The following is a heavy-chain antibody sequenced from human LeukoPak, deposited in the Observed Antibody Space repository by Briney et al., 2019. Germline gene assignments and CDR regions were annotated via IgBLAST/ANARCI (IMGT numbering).Heavy chain of an antibody. D-gene: IGHD3-22*01. CDR1: GGSLIGLH. V-gene: IGHV4-34*01. J-gene: IGHJ5*02. Sequence: SETLSLTCAVYGGSLIGLHWNWVRQPPGKGMEWIGEINHSGSTNYNPSLTSRVTISADPSKNQFSLNLSSVTAADTAVYYCASPPYYYEANGYSVAWGQGTLVTVSS. CDR3: ASPPYYYEANGYSVA. CDR2: INHSGST.